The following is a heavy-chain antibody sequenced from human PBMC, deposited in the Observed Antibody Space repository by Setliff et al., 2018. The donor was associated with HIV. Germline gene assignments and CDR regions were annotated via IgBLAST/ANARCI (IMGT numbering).Heavy chain of an antibody. V-gene: IGHV3-21*04. CDR3: ARDLGAVAGYYFDY. Sequence: AGSLTLSCTASGFTFSSYWMNWVRQAPGKGLVWVSSISSSSSYIYYADSVKGRFTISRDNAKNSLYLQMNSLRAEDTAVYYCARDLGAVAGYYFDYWGQGPLVTVSS. J-gene: IGHJ4*02. D-gene: IGHD6-19*01. CDR2: ISSSSSYI. CDR1: GFTFSSYW.